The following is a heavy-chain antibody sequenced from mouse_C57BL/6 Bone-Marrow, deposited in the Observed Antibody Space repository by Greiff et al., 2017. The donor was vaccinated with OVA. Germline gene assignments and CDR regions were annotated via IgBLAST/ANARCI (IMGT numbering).Heavy chain of an antibody. CDR1: GYTFTSYW. J-gene: IGHJ3*01. V-gene: IGHV1-55*01. D-gene: IGHD2-4*01. CDR3: ERLPYYYYVGDWFAY. Sequence: QVQLQQPGAELVKPGASVKMSCKASGYTFTSYWITWVKQRPGQGLEWIGDIYPGSGSTNYNEKFKSKATLTVDTSSSTAYMQLSSLPSEDSAVYYCERLPYYYYVGDWFAYWAKGLWSLSLQ. CDR2: IYPGSGST.